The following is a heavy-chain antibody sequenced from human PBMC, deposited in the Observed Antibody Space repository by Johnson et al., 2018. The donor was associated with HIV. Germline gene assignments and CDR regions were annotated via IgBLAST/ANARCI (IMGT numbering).Heavy chain of an antibody. CDR3: ARGPVFDI. J-gene: IGHJ3*02. V-gene: IGHV3-23*04. CDR2: ISWNSGSI. Sequence: VQLVESGGGLVQPGGSLRLSCAASGFTFSSYAMSWVRQAPGKGLEWVSAISWNSGSIGYADSVKGRFTISRDNAKNSLYLQMNSLRAEDTAVYYCARGPVFDIWGQGTMVTVSS. CDR1: GFTFSSYA.